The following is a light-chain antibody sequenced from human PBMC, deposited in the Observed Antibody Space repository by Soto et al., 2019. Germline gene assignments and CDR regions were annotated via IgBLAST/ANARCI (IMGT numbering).Light chain of an antibody. Sequence: EIVLTQSPATLSLFPGERATLSCRASQSVSIYLAWYQQKHGQAPRLLIYDASNRATGIPARCSGSGSGTDFTLTISSLEPEDFAVYYCQQRSNWPPEITFGQGTRLEIK. V-gene: IGKV3-11*01. CDR1: QSVSIY. J-gene: IGKJ5*01. CDR3: QQRSNWPPEIT. CDR2: DAS.